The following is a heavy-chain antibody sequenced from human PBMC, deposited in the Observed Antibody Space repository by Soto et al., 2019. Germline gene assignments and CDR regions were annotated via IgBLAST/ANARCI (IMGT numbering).Heavy chain of an antibody. V-gene: IGHV3-33*01. CDR1: GFTFSSYG. CDR2: IWYDGSNK. D-gene: IGHD4-4*01. Sequence: GGSLRLSCAASGFTFSSYGMHWVRQAPGKGLEWVAVIWYDGSNKYYADSVKGRFTISRDNSKNTLYLQMNSLRAEDTAVYYCARDQALRYSNSPEWYYYYGMDVWGQGTTVTVSS. CDR3: ARDQALRYSNSPEWYYYYGMDV. J-gene: IGHJ6*02.